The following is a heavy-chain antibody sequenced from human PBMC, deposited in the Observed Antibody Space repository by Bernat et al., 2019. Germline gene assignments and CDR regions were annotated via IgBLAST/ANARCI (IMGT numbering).Heavy chain of an antibody. J-gene: IGHJ6*02. Sequence: VQLVESGGGVVQPGRSLRLSCVASGFTFSDYSLHWVRQAPGKGLEWVAVVSYDGRNKYYADSVQARFIISRDDSENTLYLQMDSLKSEDTAVYYCVRDGAALYYCHGMDVWSRGTTVTVSS. CDR2: VSYDGRNK. CDR3: VRDGAALYYCHGMDV. V-gene: IGHV3-30*04. CDR1: GFTFSDYS. D-gene: IGHD6-25*01.